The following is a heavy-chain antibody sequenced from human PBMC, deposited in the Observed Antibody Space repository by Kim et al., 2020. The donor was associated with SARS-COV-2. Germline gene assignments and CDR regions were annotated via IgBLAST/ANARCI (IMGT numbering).Heavy chain of an antibody. Sequence: GGSLRLSCAASGFTFSSYAMSWVRQAPGKGLEWVSAVSGSGDTTYSADSVKGRFTISRDNSNNTLYLQMNSLRVEDTAVYYCARDRSGSWYGGFDYWGQGTLVTVSS. CDR2: VSGSGDTT. V-gene: IGHV3-23*01. D-gene: IGHD6-13*01. CDR1: GFTFSSYA. CDR3: ARDRSGSWYGGFDY. J-gene: IGHJ4*02.